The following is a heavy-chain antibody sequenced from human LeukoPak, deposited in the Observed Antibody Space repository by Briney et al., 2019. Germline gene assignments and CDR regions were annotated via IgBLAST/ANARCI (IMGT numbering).Heavy chain of an antibody. Sequence: SETLSLTCAVYGGSFSGYYWSWIRQPPGKGLEWIGEINHSGSTNYNPSLKSRVTISVDTSKNQFSLKLSSVTAADTAVYYCARGGRRWGQGTLVTVSS. CDR2: INHSGST. V-gene: IGHV4-34*01. CDR1: GGSFSGYY. J-gene: IGHJ4*02. D-gene: IGHD1-14*01. CDR3: ARGGRR.